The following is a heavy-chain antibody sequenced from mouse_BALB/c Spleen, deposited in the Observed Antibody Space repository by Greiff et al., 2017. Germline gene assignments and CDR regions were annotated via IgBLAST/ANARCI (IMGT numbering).Heavy chain of an antibody. CDR3: ARWEYGHYEGVFDY. CDR1: GFTFSSFG. J-gene: IGHJ2*01. V-gene: IGHV5-17*02. Sequence: EVHLVESGGGLVQPGGSRKLSCAASGFTFSSFGMHWVRQAPEKGLEWVAYISSGSSTIYYAETVKGRFTISRDNPKNTLFLPMTSLRSEDTAMYYCARWEYGHYEGVFDYWGQGTTLTVSS. CDR2: ISSGSSTI. D-gene: IGHD2-10*02.